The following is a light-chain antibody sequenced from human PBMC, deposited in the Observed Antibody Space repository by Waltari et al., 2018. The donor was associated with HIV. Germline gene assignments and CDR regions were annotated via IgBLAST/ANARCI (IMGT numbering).Light chain of an antibody. CDR3: QSADTGGTRV. Sequence: SFELTQPPSVSVSPGQTARITCSGDALARQYVYWYQQKPGQAPVVVIYKDTERPSGIPERSSGTSAGTTVTLTSNGVQAEDEADYYCQSADTGGTRVFGSGTKVTVL. CDR1: ALARQY. V-gene: IGLV3-25*03. J-gene: IGLJ1*01. CDR2: KDT.